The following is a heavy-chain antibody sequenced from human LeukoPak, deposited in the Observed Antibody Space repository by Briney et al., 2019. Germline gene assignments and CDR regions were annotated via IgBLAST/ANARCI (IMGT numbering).Heavy chain of an antibody. CDR3: ARATYYYGSGSYRGIVYYFDY. D-gene: IGHD3-10*01. CDR1: GFTFSSYW. Sequence: GGSLRLSCAASGFTFSSYWVHWVRQIPGKGLVWVSRINSDGTTTSYADSVKGRFTISKDNANNTLYLQMNSLRAEDTAVYHCARATYYYGSGSYRGIVYYFDYWGQGALVTVSS. CDR2: INSDGTTT. V-gene: IGHV3-74*01. J-gene: IGHJ4*02.